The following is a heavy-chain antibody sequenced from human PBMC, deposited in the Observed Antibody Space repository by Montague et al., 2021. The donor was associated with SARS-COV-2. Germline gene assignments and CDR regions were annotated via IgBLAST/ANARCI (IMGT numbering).Heavy chain of an antibody. D-gene: IGHD2-2*01. CDR2: TYYRSKWYY. CDR1: GDSVSSNSGA. CDR3: ARGLPAGPNFGMDV. Sequence: CAISGDSVSSNSGAWNWLRQSPSRGLEWLGRTYYRSKWYYNYGVSVESRVTVNADTYKNQVFLQLNSVTPEDTAVYFCARGLPAGPNFGMDVWGQGTTVTVSS. V-gene: IGHV6-1*01. J-gene: IGHJ6*02.